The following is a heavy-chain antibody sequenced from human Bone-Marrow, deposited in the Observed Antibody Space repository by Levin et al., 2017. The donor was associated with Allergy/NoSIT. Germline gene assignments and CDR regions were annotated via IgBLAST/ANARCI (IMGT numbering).Heavy chain of an antibody. D-gene: IGHD2-2*03. J-gene: IGHJ4*02. CDR3: ARALGSPDFDY. V-gene: IGHV3-7*01. CDR2: INQNGTET. Sequence: PGESLKISCAASGFTYSHFWMTWVRQPPGKGLEWVANINQNGTETYYLDSVKGRFTVSRDNAQNSLFLQMDSLRAENTAVYYCARALGSPDFDYWGQGTLTTVSS. CDR1: GFTYSHFW.